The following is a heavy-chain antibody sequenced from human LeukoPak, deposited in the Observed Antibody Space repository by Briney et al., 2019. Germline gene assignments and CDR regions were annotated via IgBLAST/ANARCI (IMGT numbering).Heavy chain of an antibody. CDR2: INTNTGNP. CDR3: AREVKRLDY. Sequence: ASVKVSCKASGYTFTSYSMNWVRQAPGQGLEWMGWINTNTGNPTYAQGFTGRFVFSLDTSVSTAYVEITSLEAEDTAVYYCAREVKRLDYWGQETLVTVSS. CDR1: GYTFTSYS. V-gene: IGHV7-4-1*02. J-gene: IGHJ4*02. D-gene: IGHD4-23*01.